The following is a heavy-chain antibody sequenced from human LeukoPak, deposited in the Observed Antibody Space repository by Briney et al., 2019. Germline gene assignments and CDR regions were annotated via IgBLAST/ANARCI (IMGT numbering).Heavy chain of an antibody. D-gene: IGHD2-8*02. Sequence: GGSLRLSWVASGFTYANYAMNWVRQAPGKRLECVASITGTGGRGGIYYADSVKGRFTISRDNSKNTLFLQMSSLRAEDTAVYHCAKGDRGHCTGVKCYPFDYWGQGTVVTVSS. CDR3: AKGDRGHCTGVKCYPFDY. CDR1: GFTYANYA. J-gene: IGHJ4*02. V-gene: IGHV3-23*01. CDR2: ITGTGGRGGI.